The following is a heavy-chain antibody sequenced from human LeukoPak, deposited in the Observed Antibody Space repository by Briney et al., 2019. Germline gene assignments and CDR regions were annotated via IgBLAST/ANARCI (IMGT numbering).Heavy chain of an antibody. J-gene: IGHJ4*02. CDR3: ASLAVAGLSEGY. V-gene: IGHV4-39*01. Sequence: SETLSLTCTVSGGSISSDSYYWAWIRQPPGKGLEWIASIYYSGSTYYNPSLKSRVTISVDTSRNQFSLKLSSVPAADTAVYYCASLAVAGLSEGYWGQGTLVIVSS. CDR2: IYYSGST. D-gene: IGHD6-19*01. CDR1: GGSISSDSYY.